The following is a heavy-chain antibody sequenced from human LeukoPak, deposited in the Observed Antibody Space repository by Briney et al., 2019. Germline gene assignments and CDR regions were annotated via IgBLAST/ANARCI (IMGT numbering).Heavy chain of an antibody. D-gene: IGHD3-16*01. J-gene: IGHJ3*02. CDR2: INSDGSST. CDR3: AKDFHRLGEFDAFDI. Sequence: PGGSLRLSCAASGFTFSSYWMHWVRQAPGKGLVWVSRINSDGSSTTYADSVKGRFTISRDNAKNSLYLQMNSLRAEDTALYYCAKDFHRLGEFDAFDIWGQGTMVTVSS. CDR1: GFTFSSYW. V-gene: IGHV3-74*01.